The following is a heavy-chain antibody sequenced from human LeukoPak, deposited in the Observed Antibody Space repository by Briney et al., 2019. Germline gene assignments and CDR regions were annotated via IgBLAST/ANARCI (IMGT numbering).Heavy chain of an antibody. CDR2: ISYDGSNK. V-gene: IGHV3-30*03. D-gene: IGHD2-15*01. J-gene: IGHJ6*02. Sequence: GGSLRLSCAASGFTFSSYGMHWVRQAPGKGLEWVAVISYDGSNKYYADSVKGRFTISRDNSKNTLYLQMNSLRAEDTAVYYCARDRGYCSGGSCYSGYYYGMDVWGQGTTVTVSS. CDR1: GFTFSSYG. CDR3: ARDRGYCSGGSCYSGYYYGMDV.